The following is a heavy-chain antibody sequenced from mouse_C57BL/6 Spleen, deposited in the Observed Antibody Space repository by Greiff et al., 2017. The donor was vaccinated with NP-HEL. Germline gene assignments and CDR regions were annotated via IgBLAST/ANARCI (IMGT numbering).Heavy chain of an antibody. D-gene: IGHD1-1*01. CDR2: ISGGGGNT. V-gene: IGHV5-9*01. Sequence: EVMLVQSGAGLVKPGASLKLSCAASGFTFTSYTMYWVRQTPEKRLEWVATISGGGGNTNYTDRVKGRSTISRDNAKNTPYLQRSSLRSEDTALYYCARGWDYYDSNYGYWGQGTTLTVSS. CDR1: GFTFTSYT. CDR3: ARGWDYYDSNYGY. J-gene: IGHJ2*01.